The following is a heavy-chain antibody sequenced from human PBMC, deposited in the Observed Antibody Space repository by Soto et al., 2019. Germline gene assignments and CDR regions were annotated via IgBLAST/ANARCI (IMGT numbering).Heavy chain of an antibody. V-gene: IGHV3-7*01. J-gene: IGHJ4*02. D-gene: IGHD5-12*01. CDR2: INQDGNEI. Sequence: EVQLVESGGDLVQPGGSLRLSCAVSGLIFHNYWMNWVRQAPGKGLEWVANINQDGNEINYVDSVKGRFPISRDNAKRSLYLQMKSLRVEDTAVYYGAIGRNIVASIPVDWGPGALVTVSS. CDR3: AIGRNIVASIPVD. CDR1: GLIFHNYW.